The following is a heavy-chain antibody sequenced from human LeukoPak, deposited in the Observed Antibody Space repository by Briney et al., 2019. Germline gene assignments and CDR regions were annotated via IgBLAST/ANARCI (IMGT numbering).Heavy chain of an antibody. D-gene: IGHD1-1*01. J-gene: IGHJ4*02. V-gene: IGHV3-21*01. CDR2: ISSSSTYI. CDR1: GFTFSTNS. Sequence: PGGSLRLSCAASGFTFSTNSMNWVRQAPGKGLEWVSSISSSSTYIYYADSVKGRFTISRDNAKNSLYLQMNRLRAEDTAVYYCARERQLERLAFGKEGSAFDYWGQGTLVTVSS. CDR3: ARERQLERLAFGKEGSAFDY.